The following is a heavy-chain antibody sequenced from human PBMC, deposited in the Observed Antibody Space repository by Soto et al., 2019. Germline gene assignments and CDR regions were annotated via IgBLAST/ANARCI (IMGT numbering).Heavy chain of an antibody. J-gene: IGHJ3*02. CDR2: INPSGGST. CDR1: GYTFTSYY. D-gene: IGHD2-2*01. Sequence: ASVKVSCKASGYTFTSYYMHWVRQAPVQGLEWMGIINPSGGSTSYAQKFQGRVTMTRDTSTSTVYMELSSLRSEDTAVYYCARDSGPYCSSTSCYLSPAAFDIWGQGTMVTVSS. V-gene: IGHV1-46*03. CDR3: ARDSGPYCSSTSCYLSPAAFDI.